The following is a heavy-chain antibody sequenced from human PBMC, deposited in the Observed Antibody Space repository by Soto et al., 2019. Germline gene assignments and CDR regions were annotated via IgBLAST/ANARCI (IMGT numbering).Heavy chain of an antibody. V-gene: IGHV3-7*01. Sequence: EVQLVESGGGLVQPGGSLRLSCAASGFTFSTYWMTWVRQAPGKGLEWVANINQDGSEMFYLDSVKGRFTVSRDNARXXXXXXXXXXXXXXXAVXXXXXXXXGYYGMDVWGHGTTVTVSS. J-gene: IGHJ6*02. CDR3: XXXXXGYYGMDV. CDR2: INQDGSEM. CDR1: GFTFSTYW.